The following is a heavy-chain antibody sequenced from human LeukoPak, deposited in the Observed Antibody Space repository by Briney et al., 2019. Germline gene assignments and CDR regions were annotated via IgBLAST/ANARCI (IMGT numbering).Heavy chain of an antibody. V-gene: IGHV4-59*11. Sequence: SETLSLTCTVSGGFISSHYWSWIRQPPGKGVEWIGYINSSASTNYNPSLQSRITISVDTSKNQFSLTLSSVTAADTAVYYCASGYGKFDYWGQGTLVTVSS. CDR1: GGFISSHY. CDR2: INSSAST. D-gene: IGHD5-12*01. J-gene: IGHJ4*02. CDR3: ASGYGKFDY.